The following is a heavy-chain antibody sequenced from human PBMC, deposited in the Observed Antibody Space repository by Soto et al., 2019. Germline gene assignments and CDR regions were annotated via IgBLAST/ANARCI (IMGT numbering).Heavy chain of an antibody. Sequence: SETVSLTCAVSGGSISSGGYSWSWIRQPPGKGLEWIGYIYHSGSTYYNPSLKSRVTISVDRSKNQFSLKLSSVTAADTAVYYCATAPGPYWGQGTLVTVSS. J-gene: IGHJ4*02. V-gene: IGHV4-30-2*01. CDR2: IYHSGST. CDR1: GGSISSGGYS. CDR3: ATAPGPY.